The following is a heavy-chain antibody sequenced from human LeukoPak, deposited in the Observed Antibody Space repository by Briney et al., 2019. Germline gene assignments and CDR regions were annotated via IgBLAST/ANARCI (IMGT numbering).Heavy chain of an antibody. CDR1: GFTFSSYD. Sequence: GGSLRLSCAASGFTFSSYDMHWVRQALGKGLEWVAYIRFDGSNRYFADSVKGRFTISRDNSKNTLYLQMNSLRAEDTAVYYCAKRGSGSYEFDYWGQGTLVTVSS. CDR2: IRFDGSNR. J-gene: IGHJ4*02. V-gene: IGHV3-30*02. CDR3: AKRGSGSYEFDY. D-gene: IGHD6-19*01.